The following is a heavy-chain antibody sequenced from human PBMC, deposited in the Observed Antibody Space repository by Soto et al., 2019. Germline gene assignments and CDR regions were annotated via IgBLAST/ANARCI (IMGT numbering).Heavy chain of an antibody. J-gene: IGHJ4*02. CDR1: GFTFGDYA. V-gene: IGHV3-49*03. CDR2: IRSKAYGGTT. CDR3: TRVVARWLQFSSGY. Sequence: GGSLRLSCTASGFTFGDYAMSWFRQAPGKGLEWVGFIRSKAYGGTTEYAASVKGRFTISRDDSKSIAYLQMNSLKTEDTAVYYCTRVVARWLQFSSGYWGQGTLVTVSS. D-gene: IGHD5-12*01.